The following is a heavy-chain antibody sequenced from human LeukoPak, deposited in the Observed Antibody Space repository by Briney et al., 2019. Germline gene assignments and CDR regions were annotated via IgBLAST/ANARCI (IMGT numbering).Heavy chain of an antibody. J-gene: IGHJ4*02. CDR2: VYTGGRT. CDR3: ARGSMPGTGLPYDY. D-gene: IGHD3-9*01. Sequence: GGSLRLSCATSGFTIGKSDMAWVRQAPGKGLEWVSIVYTGGRTFHADSVKGRFTMSRDQSKNTVGLQMNSLRSEDTALYYCARGSMPGTGLPYDYWGQGTQVSVSS. V-gene: IGHV3-53*05. CDR1: GFTIGKSD.